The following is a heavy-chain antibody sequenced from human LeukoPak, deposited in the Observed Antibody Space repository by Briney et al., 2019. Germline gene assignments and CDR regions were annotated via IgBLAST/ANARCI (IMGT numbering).Heavy chain of an antibody. J-gene: IGHJ4*02. CDR1: GFTFRSFG. Sequence: GGSLRLSCAASGFTFRSFGMHWVRQAPGKGLEWVAVIWYDGSNKYYADSVKGRFTISKDNSKNTLYLQMNSLRVEDAAVYYCTGARDEYYFDYWGQGALVTVSS. D-gene: IGHD6-6*01. V-gene: IGHV3-33*01. CDR3: TGARDEYYFDY. CDR2: IWYDGSNK.